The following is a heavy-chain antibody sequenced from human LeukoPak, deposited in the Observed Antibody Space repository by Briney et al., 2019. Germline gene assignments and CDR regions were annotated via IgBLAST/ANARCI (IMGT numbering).Heavy chain of an antibody. CDR1: GYTFTSYD. D-gene: IGHD3-9*01. J-gene: IGHJ4*02. V-gene: IGHV1-8*01. Sequence: ASVTVSCLASGYTFTSYDINWVRQATGQGVEWMGWMNPNRGNKHYAHKLQGRVTMTRNTSISTAYMELSSLRSEETAVYYCARGIFYGDAPVSGWGQGTLVTVSS. CDR3: ARGIFYGDAPVSG. CDR2: MNPNRGNK.